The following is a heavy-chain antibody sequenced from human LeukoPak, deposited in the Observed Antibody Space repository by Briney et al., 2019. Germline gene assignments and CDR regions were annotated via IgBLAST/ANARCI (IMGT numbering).Heavy chain of an antibody. J-gene: IGHJ4*02. V-gene: IGHV3-15*01. CDR3: TIVLTGTPVEPIIDF. D-gene: IGHD1-14*01. CDR2: VKSIGSGGTA. Sequence: PGGSLRLSCAASGFXFDDYGMSWVRQAPGKGLEWVGRVKSIGSGGTADYSAPVKGRFTISRDDSTHTLYLQMNSLTTEDTAVYYCTIVLTGTPVEPIIDFWGQGTLVTVSS. CDR1: GFXFDDYG.